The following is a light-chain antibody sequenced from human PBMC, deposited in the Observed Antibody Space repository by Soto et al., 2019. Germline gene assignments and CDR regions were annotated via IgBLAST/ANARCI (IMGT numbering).Light chain of an antibody. Sequence: DIQMNQSPSTLSASVGDRVSITCRASQSVSGWLAWYQQKPGKAPKLLLYDASNLESWVPSRFSGSGSGTEFTLTISSLQPDDFANYYCQQYNAYSPWTFGQGTKVDIK. CDR3: QQYNAYSPWT. CDR2: DAS. J-gene: IGKJ1*01. V-gene: IGKV1-5*01. CDR1: QSVSGW.